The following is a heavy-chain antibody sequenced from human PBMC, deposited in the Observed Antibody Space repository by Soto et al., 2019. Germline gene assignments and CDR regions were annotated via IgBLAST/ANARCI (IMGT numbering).Heavy chain of an antibody. CDR2: ISGSGGST. J-gene: IGHJ6*02. V-gene: IGHV3-23*01. CDR1: GFTFSSYA. D-gene: IGHD3-10*01. CDR3: AKDAPHYYGSGSYNPMDV. Sequence: EVQLLESGGGLVQPGGSLRLSCAASGFTFSSYAMSWVRQAPGKGLEWVSAISGSGGSTYYADSVKGRFTISRDNSKNTLYLQMNSLRAEDTAVYYCAKDAPHYYGSGSYNPMDVWGQGTTVTVSS.